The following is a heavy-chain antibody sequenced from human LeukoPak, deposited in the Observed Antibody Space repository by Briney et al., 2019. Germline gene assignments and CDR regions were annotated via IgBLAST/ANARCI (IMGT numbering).Heavy chain of an antibody. V-gene: IGHV1-18*01. D-gene: IGHD3-22*01. J-gene: IGHJ4*02. CDR2: ISAYNGNT. CDR3: ARSYYDSSGYYSFDY. Sequence: ASVKVSCKASGYTFTSYGISWVRQAPGQGLEWMGWISAYNGNTNYAQKFQGRVSITRDTSASTAYMELSSLRSEDTAVYYCARSYYDSSGYYSFDYWGQGTLVTVSS. CDR1: GYTFTSYG.